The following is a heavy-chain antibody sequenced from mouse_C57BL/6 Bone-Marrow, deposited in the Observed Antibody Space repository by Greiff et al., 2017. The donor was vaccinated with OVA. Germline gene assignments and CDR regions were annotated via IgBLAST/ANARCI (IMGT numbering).Heavy chain of an antibody. CDR1: GYTFTDFN. CDR2: INPNNGGN. Sequence: EVQLKQSGPELVKPGASVKIPCKASGYTFTDFNMDWVQQSHGKSLEWIGDINPNNGGNNYNQKFKGKATLTVDKSSSTAYLKLRSLTSEDTAVDYGSRRLRWYCDVWGTGTTVTVSS. CDR3: SRRLRWYCDV. J-gene: IGHJ1*03. D-gene: IGHD1-1*01. V-gene: IGHV1-18*01.